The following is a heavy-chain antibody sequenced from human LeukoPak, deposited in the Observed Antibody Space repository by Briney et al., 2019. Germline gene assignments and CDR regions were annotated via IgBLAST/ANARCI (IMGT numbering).Heavy chain of an antibody. J-gene: IGHJ4*02. CDR2: ISYDGSNK. V-gene: IGHV3-30*03. D-gene: IGHD3-22*01. CDR3: ARGHYYDSSGYSN. Sequence: PGGSLRLSCAASGFTLSSYGMHWVRQAPGKGLEWVAIISYDGSNKYYADSVKGQFTISRDNSKNTLYLQMNSLRAEDTAVYYCARGHYYDSSGYSNWGQGTLVTVSS. CDR1: GFTLSSYG.